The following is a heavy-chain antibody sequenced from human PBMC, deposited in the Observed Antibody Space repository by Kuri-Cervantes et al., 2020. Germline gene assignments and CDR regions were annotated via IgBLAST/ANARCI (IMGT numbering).Heavy chain of an antibody. Sequence: GSLRLSCAVYGGSFSGYYWSWIRQPPGKGLEWIGEINHSGSTNYNPSLKSRVTISVDTSKNQFSLKLSSVTAADTAVNYCARSHRLDNGGNDYYGIDVWGLGTTVTVSS. V-gene: IGHV4-34*01. CDR3: ARSHRLDNGGNDYYGIDV. CDR2: INHSGST. J-gene: IGHJ6*02. D-gene: IGHD4-23*01. CDR1: GGSFSGYY.